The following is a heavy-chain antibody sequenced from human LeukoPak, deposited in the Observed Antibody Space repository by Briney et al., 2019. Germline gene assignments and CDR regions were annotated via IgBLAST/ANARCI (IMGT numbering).Heavy chain of an antibody. J-gene: IGHJ5*02. CDR3: ARDQDIVVVPAADVWFDP. Sequence: PGGSLRLSCAASGFTFSSYGMHWVRQAPGKGLEWVAVIWYDGSNKYYADSVKGRFTISRDNSKNTLYLQMNSLRAEDTAVYYCARDQDIVVVPAADVWFDPWGQGTLVTVS. D-gene: IGHD2-2*01. V-gene: IGHV3-33*01. CDR1: GFTFSSYG. CDR2: IWYDGSNK.